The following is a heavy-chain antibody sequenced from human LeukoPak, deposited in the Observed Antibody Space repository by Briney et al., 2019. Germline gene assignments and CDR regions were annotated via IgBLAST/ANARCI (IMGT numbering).Heavy chain of an antibody. V-gene: IGHV1-46*01. CDR1: GYTFTSYY. CDR3: AREEGGPYQLLPPRD. Sequence: GASVKVSCKASGYTFTSYYMHWVRQAPGQGLEWMGIINPSGGSTSYAQKFQGRVTMTRDTSTSTVYMELSSLRSEDTAVYYCAREEGGPYQLLPPRDWGQGTLVTVSS. D-gene: IGHD2-2*01. CDR2: INPSGGST. J-gene: IGHJ4*02.